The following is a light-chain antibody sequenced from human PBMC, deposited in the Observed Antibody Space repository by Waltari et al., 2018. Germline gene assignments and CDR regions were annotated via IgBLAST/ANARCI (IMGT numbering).Light chain of an antibody. CDR1: TGAVTSGYY. J-gene: IGLJ1*01. V-gene: IGLV7-43*01. CDR3: LLYYGGAYV. Sequence: QTVVTQEPSLTVSPGGTVTLTCASSTGAVTSGYYPNWFQQKPGQAPRAMIYSTRNKYSWTPARFSGSLLGGKAALTLSGVQPEDEAEYYCLLYYGGAYVFGTGTKVTVL. CDR2: STR.